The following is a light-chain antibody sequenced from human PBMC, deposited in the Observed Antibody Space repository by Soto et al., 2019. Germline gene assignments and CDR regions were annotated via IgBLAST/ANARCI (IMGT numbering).Light chain of an antibody. V-gene: IGLV2-11*01. J-gene: IGLJ3*02. CDR2: DVS. CDR1: SSDVGRYDY. Sequence: QSALTQPRSVSGSPGQSVTISCTGTSSDVGRYDYVSWYQQHPGKAPKLMIYDVSQRPSGVPDRFSASKSGNTASLTISGLQAEDEADYYCCSYAGRYKVFGGGTKVTLL. CDR3: CSYAGRYKV.